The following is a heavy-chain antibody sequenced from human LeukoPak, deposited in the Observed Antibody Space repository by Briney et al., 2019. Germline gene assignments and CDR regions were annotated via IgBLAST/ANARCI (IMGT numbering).Heavy chain of an antibody. CDR3: ASGVGIAAAGPTNDY. V-gene: IGHV1-69*02. Sequence: ASVKVSCKSSGCTFTSYTISWVREAPGQGLEWMGRIIPILGIANYAQKFQGRVTITADKATSTASMELSSLRSEDTAVYYCASGVGIAAAGPTNDYWGQGTLVTVSS. J-gene: IGHJ4*02. CDR1: GCTFTSYT. D-gene: IGHD6-13*01. CDR2: IIPILGIA.